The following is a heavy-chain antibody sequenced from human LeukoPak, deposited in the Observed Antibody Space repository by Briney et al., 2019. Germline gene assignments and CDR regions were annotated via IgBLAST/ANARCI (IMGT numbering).Heavy chain of an antibody. CDR3: ASPGSSYDVLTGPGYCDY. Sequence: VASVKVSCKASGYTFTGCYMHWVRQAPGQGLEWRGWINPNSGGTNYAQKFQGRVTMTRDTSIRTAYMELSRLRSDDTAVYYCASPGSSYDVLTGPGYCDYWGQGTLVTVSS. CDR2: INPNSGGT. V-gene: IGHV1-2*02. CDR1: GYTFTGCY. J-gene: IGHJ4*02. D-gene: IGHD3-9*01.